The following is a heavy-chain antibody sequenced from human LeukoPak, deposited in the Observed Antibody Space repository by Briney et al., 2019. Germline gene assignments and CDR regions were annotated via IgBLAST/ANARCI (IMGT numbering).Heavy chain of an antibody. D-gene: IGHD1-1*01. J-gene: IGHJ3*02. CDR2: IYYSGST. CDR3: ARHNWNYDAFDI. CDR1: GGSISSYY. V-gene: IGHV4-59*01. Sequence: KPSETLSLTCTVSGGSISSYYWSWIRQPPGKGLEWIGYIYYSGSTNYNPSLKSRVTISVDTSKNQFSLKLSSVTAADTAVYYCARHNWNYDAFDIWGQGTMVTVSS.